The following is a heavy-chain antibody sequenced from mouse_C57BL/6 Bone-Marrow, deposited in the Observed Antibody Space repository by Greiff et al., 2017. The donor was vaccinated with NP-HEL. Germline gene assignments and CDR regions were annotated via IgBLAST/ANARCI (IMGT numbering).Heavy chain of an antibody. Sequence: QVQLQQPGAELVKPGASVKLSCKASGYTFTSYWMQWVKQRPGQGLEWIGEIDPSDSYTNYNQKFKGKATLTVDTSSSTAYMQLSSLTSEDSAVYYCARIITTVVGFDYWGQGTTLTVSS. D-gene: IGHD1-1*01. CDR3: ARIITTVVGFDY. V-gene: IGHV1-50*01. CDR2: IDPSDSYT. CDR1: GYTFTSYW. J-gene: IGHJ2*01.